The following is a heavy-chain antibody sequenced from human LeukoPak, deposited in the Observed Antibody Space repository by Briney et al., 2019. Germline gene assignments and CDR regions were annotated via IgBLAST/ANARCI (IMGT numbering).Heavy chain of an antibody. V-gene: IGHV3-23*01. J-gene: IGHJ4*02. CDR2: ITGSGGGT. CDR1: GFTFRNYA. Sequence: GGSLRLSCAASGFTFRNYAMNWVRQAPGKGLEWVSGITGSGGGTYYADSVKGRFTISRDNSKNTLYLQMNSLRAEDTAVYYCARGPRIMITFGGVIGWGQGTLVTVSS. D-gene: IGHD3-16*02. CDR3: ARGPRIMITFGGVIG.